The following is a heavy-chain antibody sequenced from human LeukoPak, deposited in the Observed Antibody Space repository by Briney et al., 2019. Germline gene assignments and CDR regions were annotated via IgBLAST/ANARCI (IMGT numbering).Heavy chain of an antibody. CDR2: IKDDGSQK. CDR3: AKDLLGQWPTVFDY. CDR1: GFTFSSYW. D-gene: IGHD6-19*01. J-gene: IGHJ4*02. Sequence: GGSLRLSCAASGFTFSSYWMAWVRQAPGKELEWVAGIKDDGSQKYYVDSVKGRFIISRDNAKNSLYLQMNSLRAEDTAVYYCAKDLLGQWPTVFDYWGQGTLVTVSS. V-gene: IGHV3-7*01.